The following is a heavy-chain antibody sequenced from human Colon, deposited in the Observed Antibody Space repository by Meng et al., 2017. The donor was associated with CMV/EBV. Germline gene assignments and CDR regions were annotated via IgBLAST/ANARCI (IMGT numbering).Heavy chain of an antibody. D-gene: IGHD3-9*01. CDR2: VSSDGINM. CDR1: GFNFNSHG. CDR3: ARDYWALDVSHFDT. J-gene: IGHJ5*02. Sequence: GGSLRLSCAASGFNFNSHGMHWVRQAPGKGLEWVAFVSSDGINMYYVDSVKGRFTISRDNSKSTLYLQMNSLRTEDTAVYYCARDYWALDVSHFDTWGQGVLVTVSS. V-gene: IGHV3-30*03.